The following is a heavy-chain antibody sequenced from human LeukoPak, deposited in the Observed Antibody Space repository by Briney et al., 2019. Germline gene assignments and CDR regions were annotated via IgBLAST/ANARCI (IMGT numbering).Heavy chain of an antibody. CDR2: IYTSGST. D-gene: IGHD2-21*02. Sequence: SETLSLTCTVSGGSISSGSYYWSWIRQPAGKGLEWIGRIYTSGSTNYNPSLKSRVTISVDTSKNQFSLKLSSVTAADTAVYYCARERVWRYCGGDSCGWFDPWGQGTPVTVSS. CDR3: ARERVWRYCGGDSCGWFDP. V-gene: IGHV4-61*02. J-gene: IGHJ5*02. CDR1: GGSISSGSYY.